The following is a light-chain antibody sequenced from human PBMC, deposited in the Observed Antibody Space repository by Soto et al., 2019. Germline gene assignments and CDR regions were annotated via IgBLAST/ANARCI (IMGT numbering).Light chain of an antibody. Sequence: IEFTPRSSSLSSSVRDRVTITCRASQGISSDLAWYQQKPVKAPKLLIYSASTSQNGVPSRFSGSGSGTDFTLTISGLQPEDFATYYCQQLNSYPVTFGQGTRLEIK. V-gene: IGKV1-9*01. CDR1: QGISSD. CDR3: QQLNSYPVT. J-gene: IGKJ5*01. CDR2: SAS.